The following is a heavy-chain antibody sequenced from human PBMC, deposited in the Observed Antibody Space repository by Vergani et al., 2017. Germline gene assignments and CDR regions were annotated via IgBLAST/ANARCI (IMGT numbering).Heavy chain of an antibody. D-gene: IGHD5-12*01. J-gene: IGHJ6*02. Sequence: QVQLVQSGAEVKKPGASVKVSCKASGYTFTGYYMHWVRQAPGQGLEWMGWINPNSGGTNYAQKFQGRVTMTRDTYISTAYMELSRLRSDDTAVYYCARDNPYSGYDFYYYYGMDVWGQGTTVTVSS. CDR3: ARDNPYSGYDFYYYYGMDV. CDR1: GYTFTGYY. V-gene: IGHV1-2*02. CDR2: INPNSGGT.